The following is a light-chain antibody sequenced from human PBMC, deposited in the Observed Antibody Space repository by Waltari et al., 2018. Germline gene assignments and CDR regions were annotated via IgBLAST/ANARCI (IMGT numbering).Light chain of an antibody. CDR1: QTISGSW. CDR3: QQYDGSSVT. J-gene: IGKJ4*01. V-gene: IGKV3-20*01. CDR2: GAS. Sequence: CRASQTISGSWLTWYQRKPGQAPRLLIYGASSRATGIPVRFSGSGSGTDFTLTISRLEPEDSAVYYCQQYDGSSVTFGGGTKVEVK.